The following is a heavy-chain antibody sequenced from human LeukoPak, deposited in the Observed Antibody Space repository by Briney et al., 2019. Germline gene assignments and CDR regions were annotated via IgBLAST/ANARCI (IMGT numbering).Heavy chain of an antibody. V-gene: IGHV1-8*01. J-gene: IGHJ5*02. CDR1: GYTFTSYD. CDR3: ARGRIVVVVAATPAFDP. Sequence: ASVKVSCKASGYTFTSYDINWVRQATGQGLEWMGWMNPNSGNTGYAQKFQGRVTMTRNTSISTAYMELSSLRSEDTAVYYCARGRIVVVVAATPAFDPWGQGTLVTVSS. D-gene: IGHD2-15*01. CDR2: MNPNSGNT.